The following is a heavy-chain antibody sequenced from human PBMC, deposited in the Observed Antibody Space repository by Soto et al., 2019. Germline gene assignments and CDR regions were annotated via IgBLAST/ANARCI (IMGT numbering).Heavy chain of an antibody. Sequence: PSETLSLTCTVSGGSISSGGYYWSWIRQHPGKGLEWIGYIYYSGSTYYTPSLKSRVTISVDTSKNQFSLKLSSVTAADTAVYYCARDTPHYDILTGYSRGVTFGMDVWGQGTTVTVSS. D-gene: IGHD3-9*01. J-gene: IGHJ6*02. CDR3: ARDTPHYDILTGYSRGVTFGMDV. CDR1: GGSISSGGYY. V-gene: IGHV4-31*03. CDR2: IYYSGST.